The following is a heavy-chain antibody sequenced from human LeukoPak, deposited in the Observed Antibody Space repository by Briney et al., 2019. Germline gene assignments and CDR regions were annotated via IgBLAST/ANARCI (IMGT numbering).Heavy chain of an antibody. CDR1: GGTFSSYA. D-gene: IGHD1-26*01. CDR3: ARDRVVGATRGVREFGY. Sequence: ASVKVSCKASGGTFSSYAISWVRQAPGQGLEWMGGIIPIFGTANYAQKFQGRVTITADESTSTAYMELSSLRSEDTAVYYCARDRVVGATRGVREFGYWGQGTLVTVSS. J-gene: IGHJ4*02. V-gene: IGHV1-69*13. CDR2: IIPIFGTA.